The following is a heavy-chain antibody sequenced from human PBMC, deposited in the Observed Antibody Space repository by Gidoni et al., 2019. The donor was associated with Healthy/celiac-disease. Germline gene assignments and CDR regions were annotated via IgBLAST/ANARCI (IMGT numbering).Heavy chain of an antibody. CDR2: IYPGDSDT. D-gene: IGHD2-2*01. Sequence: EVQLVPSGAEVKKPGESLKISCKGSGYSFTCYWIGWVRQMPGKGLEWMGIIYPGDSDTRYSPSLQGQVTISAEKSISTAYLQWSSLKASDTAMYYCARTLCSSTSGRTYYFDYWGQGTLVTVSS. J-gene: IGHJ4*02. CDR1: GYSFTCYW. CDR3: ARTLCSSTSGRTYYFDY. V-gene: IGHV5-51*01.